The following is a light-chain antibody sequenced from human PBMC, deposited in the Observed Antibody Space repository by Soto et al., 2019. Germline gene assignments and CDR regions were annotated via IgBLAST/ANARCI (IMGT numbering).Light chain of an antibody. CDR2: GAS. J-gene: IGKJ4*01. Sequence: EVVLTQSPGTLSLSPGERATLSCRASHIISSNYLAWYQQKSGQPPRLLIFGASFRATGVPDRFSGGGSGTDFTLTIRGLEPEDFAIYFCQQYSASVLTFGGGTRVDI. V-gene: IGKV3-20*01. CDR3: QQYSASVLT. CDR1: HIISSNY.